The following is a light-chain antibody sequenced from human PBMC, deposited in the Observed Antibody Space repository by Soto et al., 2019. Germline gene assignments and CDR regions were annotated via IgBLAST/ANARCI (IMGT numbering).Light chain of an antibody. J-gene: IGKJ5*01. Sequence: HLTHSAYTNSVALGDRGIIKQRASQSINAWLAWYQQKPGKAPKLLIYAASSLQSGVPSRFSGSGSGIDFTLTISSLQPEDLATYYCEQSYSTPRTFAQGTRLEIK. CDR1: QSINAW. CDR2: AAS. CDR3: EQSYSTPRT. V-gene: IGKV1-39*01.